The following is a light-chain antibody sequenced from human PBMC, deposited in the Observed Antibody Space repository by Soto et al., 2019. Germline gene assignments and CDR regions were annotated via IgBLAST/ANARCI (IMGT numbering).Light chain of an antibody. V-gene: IGLV1-51*01. CDR3: GTWYSSLSAVV. J-gene: IGLJ2*01. CDR2: DNN. CDR1: SSNIGNNY. Sequence: QSVLTQPPSVSAAPGQKVTISCSGSSSNIGNNYVSWYQQLPGTAPKLLIYDNNKRPSGIPDRFSDSKSGTSATLGITGLQTGDEADYYCGTWYSSLSAVVFGGGTQLTVL.